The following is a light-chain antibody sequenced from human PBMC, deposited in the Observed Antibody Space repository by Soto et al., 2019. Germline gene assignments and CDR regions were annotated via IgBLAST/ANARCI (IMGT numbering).Light chain of an antibody. CDR2: EVS. CDR1: SNDVGNYNY. Sequence: QSALTQPPSASGSPGQSVTISCTGTSNDVGNYNYVSWYQQHPGKAPKVLISEVSKRPSGVPDCFSGSKSGNMASLTVSGLQAEDEADYYCSSYSGTNNLLIFGGGTKLTVL. V-gene: IGLV2-8*01. J-gene: IGLJ2*01. CDR3: SSYSGTNNLLI.